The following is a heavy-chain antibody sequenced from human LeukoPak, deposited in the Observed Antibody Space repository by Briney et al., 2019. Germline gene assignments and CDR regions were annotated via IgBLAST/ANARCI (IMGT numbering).Heavy chain of an antibody. J-gene: IGHJ4*02. V-gene: IGHV3-7*01. CDR1: GFTFSYYW. CDR2: IKQDGSEK. D-gene: IGHD3-22*01. CDR3: ARGGYYTGYFDF. Sequence: GGSLRLSCAASGFTFSYYWMSWVRRAPGKGLEWVATIKQDGSEKYYVDSVMGRFTISRDNAKNSLYLQMNSLRVEDTAVYYCARGGYYTGYFDFWGQGTLVTVSS.